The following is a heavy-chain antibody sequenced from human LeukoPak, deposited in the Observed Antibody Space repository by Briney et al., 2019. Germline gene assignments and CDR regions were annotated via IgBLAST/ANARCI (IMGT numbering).Heavy chain of an antibody. Sequence: ASVNVSCKASGYTFTSYGISWVRQAPEQGLEWMGWISAYNGNTNYAQNLQGRVTMTTDTSTTTAYMELRSLRSDDTDVYYCSRNRVDYGDYYYYGMDVWGQGTTVAVSS. CDR3: SRNRVDYGDYYYYGMDV. V-gene: IGHV1-18*01. CDR1: GYTFTSYG. D-gene: IGHD4-17*01. J-gene: IGHJ6*02. CDR2: ISAYNGNT.